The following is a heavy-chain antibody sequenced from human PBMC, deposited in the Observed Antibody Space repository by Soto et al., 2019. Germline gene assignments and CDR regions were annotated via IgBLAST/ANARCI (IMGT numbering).Heavy chain of an antibody. V-gene: IGHV3-23*01. CDR3: AKDRGDIWSGSPLGYGLDV. CDR2: NPYSENTN. D-gene: IGHD3-3*01. Sequence: QPGGSLRLSCAVSRFTFRNYAMTWVRQAPGKGLEWGPNNPYSENTNQHADAVKHRYTISRDISKNTLFRQMNSLRTEDTAVYYCAKDRGDIWSGSPLGYGLDVWGQGTTVTVSS. CDR1: RFTFRNYA. J-gene: IGHJ6*02.